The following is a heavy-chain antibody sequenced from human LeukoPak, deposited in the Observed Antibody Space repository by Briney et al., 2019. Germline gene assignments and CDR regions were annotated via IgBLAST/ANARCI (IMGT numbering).Heavy chain of an antibody. CDR2: IKSKTDGGTT. CDR3: TTFGYSYGSQFDY. J-gene: IGHJ4*02. Sequence: PGGSLRLSCAASGFTFSNAWMSWVRQAPGKGLEWVGRIKSKTDGGTTDYAAPVKGRFTISRDDSKNTLYLQMNSLKTEDTAVYYCTTFGYSYGSQFDYWGQGTLVTVSS. V-gene: IGHV3-15*01. CDR1: GFTFSNAW. D-gene: IGHD5-18*01.